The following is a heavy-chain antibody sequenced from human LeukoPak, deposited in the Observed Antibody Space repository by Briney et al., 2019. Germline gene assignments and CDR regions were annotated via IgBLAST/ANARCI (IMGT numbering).Heavy chain of an antibody. J-gene: IGHJ4*02. CDR1: GGSFSGYY. Sequence: SETLSLTCAVYGGSFSGYYWSWIRQPPGKGLEWIEEINHSGSTNYNPSLKSRVTISVDTSKNQFSLKLSSVTAADTAVYYCARRPYYDSSGYYYFDYWGQGTLVTVSS. CDR2: INHSGST. V-gene: IGHV4-34*01. CDR3: ARRPYYDSSGYYYFDY. D-gene: IGHD3-22*01.